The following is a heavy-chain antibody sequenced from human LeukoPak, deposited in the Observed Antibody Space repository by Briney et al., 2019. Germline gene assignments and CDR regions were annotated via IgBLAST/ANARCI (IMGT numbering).Heavy chain of an antibody. CDR1: GGSFSGYY. V-gene: IGHV4-34*01. CDR3: ARGYGSGSYRRTNWFDP. J-gene: IGHJ5*02. CDR2: INHSGST. D-gene: IGHD3-10*01. Sequence: SETLSLTCAVYGGSFSGYYWSWIRQPPGKGLEWIGEINHSGSTNYNPSLKSRVTISVDTSKNQFSLKLSSVTAADTAVYYCARGYGSGSYRRTNWFDPWGQGTLVTVSS.